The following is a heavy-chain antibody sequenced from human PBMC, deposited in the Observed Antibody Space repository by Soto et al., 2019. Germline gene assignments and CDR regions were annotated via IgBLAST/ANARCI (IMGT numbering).Heavy chain of an antibody. CDR3: ARDGIHEGWFDP. J-gene: IGHJ5*02. CDR1: GGSISSGGYS. Sequence: SETLSLTCAVSGGSISSGGYSWSWIRQPPGKGLEWIGYIYHSGSTYYNPSLKSRVTISVDRSKNQFSLKLSSVTAADTAVYYCARDGIHEGWFDPWGQGTLVTVSS. V-gene: IGHV4-30-2*01. CDR2: IYHSGST. D-gene: IGHD1-26*01.